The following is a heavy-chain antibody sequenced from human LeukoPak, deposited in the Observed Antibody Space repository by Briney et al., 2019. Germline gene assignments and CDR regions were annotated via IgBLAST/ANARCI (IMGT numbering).Heavy chain of an antibody. CDR3: ARDRDGDYASPKLDY. CDR2: IKQDGSEK. CDR1: GFTFSSYW. V-gene: IGHV3-7*01. Sequence: GGSLRLSCAASGFTFSSYWMSWVRQAPGKGLEWMANIKQDGSEKYYVDSVKGRFTISRDNAKNSLYLQMNSLRAEDTAVYYCARDRDGDYASPKLDYWGQGTLVTVSS. J-gene: IGHJ4*02. D-gene: IGHD4-17*01.